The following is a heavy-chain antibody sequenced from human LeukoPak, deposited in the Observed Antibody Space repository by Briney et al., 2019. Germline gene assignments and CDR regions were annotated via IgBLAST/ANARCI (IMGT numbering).Heavy chain of an antibody. CDR2: INPSGGST. CDR1: GYTFTSYY. D-gene: IGHD1-26*01. CDR3: ARPRGSYYFDY. Sequence: ASVKVSCKASGYTFTSYYMHWVRQAPGQGLEWMGVINPSGGSTSYAQKFQGRVTMTRDTSTSTVYMELSSLRSEDTAVYYCARPRGSYYFDYWGQGTLVTVSS. V-gene: IGHV1-46*01. J-gene: IGHJ4*02.